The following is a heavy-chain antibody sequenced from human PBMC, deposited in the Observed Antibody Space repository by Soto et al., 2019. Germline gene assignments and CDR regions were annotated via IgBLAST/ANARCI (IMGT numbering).Heavy chain of an antibody. CDR1: GGSISSYY. Sequence: QVQLQESGPGLVKPSETLSLTCTVSGGSISSYYWSWIRQPPGKGLEWIGYIYYSGSTNYTPSLKRRVTIAVDTPKNGFSLKLSAVTAADTAVYYCARTRGDYRSSWYCDYWGQGSLVTVAS. D-gene: IGHD6-13*01. J-gene: IGHJ4*02. CDR3: ARTRGDYRSSWYCDY. V-gene: IGHV4-59*01. CDR2: IYYSGST.